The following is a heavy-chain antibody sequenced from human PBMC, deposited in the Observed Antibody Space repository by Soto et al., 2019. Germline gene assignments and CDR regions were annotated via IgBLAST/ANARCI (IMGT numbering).Heavy chain of an antibody. D-gene: IGHD2-2*01. J-gene: IGHJ4*02. Sequence: QVQLVESGGGLVKPGGSLRLSCVASGFTFTDYYMSWFRQAPGKGPESLSYISPSTSDTKYADSVKGRFTISRDNAKNSIYLQMNNLRVEDTAVYYCALPTRMPGDWGLGTLVTVSS. V-gene: IGHV3-11*05. CDR1: GFTFTDYY. CDR2: ISPSTSDT. CDR3: ALPTRMPGD.